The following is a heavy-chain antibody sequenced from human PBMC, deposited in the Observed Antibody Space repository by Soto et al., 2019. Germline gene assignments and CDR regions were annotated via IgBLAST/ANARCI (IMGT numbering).Heavy chain of an antibody. CDR1: GFTFSDYG. Sequence: GSLRLSCAASGFTFSDYGIDWIRQAPGKGLEWVAVISHEGGTQYYADSVRGRFTVSRDNSKNILYLQMDSLRPEDTAVYFCAKEGSPKVSRWEDYWGQGTLVTVSS. J-gene: IGHJ4*02. CDR2: ISHEGGTQ. V-gene: IGHV3-30*18. CDR3: AKEGSPKVSRWEDY. D-gene: IGHD1-26*01.